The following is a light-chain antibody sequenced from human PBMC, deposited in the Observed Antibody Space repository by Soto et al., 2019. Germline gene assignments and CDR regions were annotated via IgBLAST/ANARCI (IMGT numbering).Light chain of an antibody. CDR2: RNN. V-gene: IGLV1-47*01. CDR3: AAWDDSLSGFYV. J-gene: IGLJ1*01. CDR1: SSNIGINY. Sequence: QSVLTQPPSASGTPGQRVTISCSGSSSNIGINYVYWYQQLPGTAPKLHIYRNNQRPSGVPDRFSGSKSGTSASLAISGLRSEDEADYYCAAWDDSLSGFYVFGTGTKVTVL.